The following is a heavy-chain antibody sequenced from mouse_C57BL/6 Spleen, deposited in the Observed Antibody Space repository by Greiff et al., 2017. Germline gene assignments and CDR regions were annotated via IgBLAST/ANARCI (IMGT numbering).Heavy chain of an antibody. CDR3: ARGDYDDYFDY. J-gene: IGHJ2*01. V-gene: IGHV1-55*01. CDR1: GYTFTSYW. D-gene: IGHD2-4*01. CDR2: IYPGSGST. Sequence: QVHVKQPGAELVKPGASVKMSCKASGYTFTSYWITWVKQRPGQGLEWIGDIYPGSGSTNYNEKFKSKATLTVDTSSSTAYMQLSSLTSEDSAVYYCARGDYDDYFDYWGQGTTLTVSS.